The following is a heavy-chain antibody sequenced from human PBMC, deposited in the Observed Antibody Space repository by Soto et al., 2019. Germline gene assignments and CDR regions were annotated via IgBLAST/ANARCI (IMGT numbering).Heavy chain of an antibody. CDR3: EKDRWVTTRGVDV. CDR1: GFTLTTYG. J-gene: IGHJ5*02. V-gene: IGHV1-3*01. CDR2: ISPCYGDT. Sequence: QVQLVQSGPEVKRPGASVKVSCRASGFTLTTYGIHWVRQAPGKRPEWMGWISPCYGDTQYSQNFQGRVTITTDTYANTVYMALSGLRSGDTAVDFCEKDRWVTTRGVDVWGQGTLVTVSS. D-gene: IGHD4-17*01.